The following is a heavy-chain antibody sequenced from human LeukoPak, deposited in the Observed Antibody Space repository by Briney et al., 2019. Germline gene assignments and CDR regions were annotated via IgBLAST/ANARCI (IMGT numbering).Heavy chain of an antibody. Sequence: PSETLSLTCTVSGGSISSYYWSWIRQPPGKGLEWIGYIYYSGSTNYNPSLKSRVTISVDTSKNQFSLKLSSVTAADTAVYYRARGDEGSYFDYWGQGTLVTVSS. D-gene: IGHD3-10*01. V-gene: IGHV4-59*08. J-gene: IGHJ4*02. CDR3: ARGDEGSYFDY. CDR1: GGSISSYY. CDR2: IYYSGST.